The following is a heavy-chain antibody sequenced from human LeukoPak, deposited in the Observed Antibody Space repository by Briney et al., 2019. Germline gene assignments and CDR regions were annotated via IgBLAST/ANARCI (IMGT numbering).Heavy chain of an antibody. CDR3: AKGQKDAFGIAVASKVGDY. D-gene: IGHD6-19*01. CDR2: ISGSGGST. J-gene: IGHJ4*02. CDR1: GFTFSSYA. V-gene: IGHV3-23*01. Sequence: GGSLRLSCAASGFTFSSYAMSWVRQAPGKGLEWVSAISGSGGSTYYADSVKGRFTISRDNSKNTLYLQMNSLRAEDTAVYYCAKGQKDAFGIAVASKVGDYWGQGTLVTVSS.